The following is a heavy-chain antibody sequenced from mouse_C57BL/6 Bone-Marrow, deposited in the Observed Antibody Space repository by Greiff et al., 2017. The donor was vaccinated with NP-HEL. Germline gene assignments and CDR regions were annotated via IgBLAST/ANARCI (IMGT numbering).Heavy chain of an antibody. V-gene: IGHV6-3*01. CDR1: GFTFSNYW. CDR2: IRLKSDNYAT. CDR3: TETYFDY. Sequence: EVKVEESGGGLVQPGGSMKLSCVASGFTFSNYWMNWVRQSPEKGLEWVAHIRLKSDNYATHYAESVKGRFTISREEAKSMDYQQMNNLRDEDTGIYYCTETYFDYWGQGTTLTVSS. J-gene: IGHJ2*01.